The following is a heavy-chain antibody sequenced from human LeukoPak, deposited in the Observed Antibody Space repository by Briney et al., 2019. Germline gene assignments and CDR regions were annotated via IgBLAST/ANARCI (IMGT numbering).Heavy chain of an antibody. CDR1: GFTFGTFA. CDR2: INGRGVST. D-gene: IGHD6-19*01. CDR3: AKTALAVAGIVPVESELDY. J-gene: IGHJ4*02. V-gene: IGHV3-23*01. Sequence: GGSLRLSCIASGFTFGTFAMSWVRQGPGKGLEWVSCINGRGVSTYYTDSVKGRFTISRDNSKNTLYLQMSSLRAEDTAVYYCAKTALAVAGIVPVESELDYWGQGTLVTVSS.